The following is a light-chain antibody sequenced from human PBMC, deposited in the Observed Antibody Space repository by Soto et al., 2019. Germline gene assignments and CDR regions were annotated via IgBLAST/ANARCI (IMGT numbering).Light chain of an antibody. J-gene: IGLJ2*01. CDR2: DVT. Sequence: QSALTQPRSVSGSPGQSVTISCTGTNSDVGTYNYVSWYQQHPGKAPKLIIYDVTKRPSGVPDRFSGSKSGNTASLIISGLQAADEAEYYCCCCSYAGSSSFRGLFGGGTQLTVL. CDR1: NSDVGTYNY. CDR3: CSYAGSSSFRGL. V-gene: IGLV2-11*01.